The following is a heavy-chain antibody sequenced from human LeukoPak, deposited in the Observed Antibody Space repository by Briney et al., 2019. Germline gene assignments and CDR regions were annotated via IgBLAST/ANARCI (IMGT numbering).Heavy chain of an antibody. CDR2: ISYDANVK. CDR3: VPKGTEGY. V-gene: IGHV3-30-3*01. CDR1: GFTFSSYA. Sequence: PGGSLRLSCAASGFTFSSYAIHWVRQAPGKGLEWVTFISYDANVKYYADSVKGRFTISRDNSKSTLYVQMNSLRAEDTAVYYCVPKGTEGYWGQGTLVTVSS. J-gene: IGHJ4*02.